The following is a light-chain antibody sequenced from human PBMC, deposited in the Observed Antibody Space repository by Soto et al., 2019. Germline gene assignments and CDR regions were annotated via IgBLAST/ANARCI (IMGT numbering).Light chain of an antibody. CDR3: SSYTTSSTRV. CDR2: EVS. Sequence: QSVLTQPASVSGSPAQSITISCTGTSSDVGGYDYVSWYQQHPGKAPKVMIYEVSNRPSGVSYRFSGSKSGNTASLTISGLQAEDEADYYCSSYTTSSTRVFGGGTKLTVL. J-gene: IGLJ2*01. V-gene: IGLV2-14*01. CDR1: SSDVGGYDY.